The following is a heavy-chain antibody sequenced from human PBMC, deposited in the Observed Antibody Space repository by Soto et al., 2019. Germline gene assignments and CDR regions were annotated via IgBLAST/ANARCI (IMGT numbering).Heavy chain of an antibody. Sequence: SETLSLTCTVSGGSISSGGYYWSWIRQHPGKGLEWIGYIYYSGSTNYNPSLKSRVTISVDTSKNQFSLKLSSVTAADTAVYYCARGQGGLNYYGSGRRTPTYYYYYYYMDVWGKGTTVTVSS. D-gene: IGHD3-10*01. J-gene: IGHJ6*03. CDR2: IYYSGST. CDR3: ARGQGGLNYYGSGRRTPTYYYYYYYMDV. CDR1: GGSISSGGYY. V-gene: IGHV4-31*03.